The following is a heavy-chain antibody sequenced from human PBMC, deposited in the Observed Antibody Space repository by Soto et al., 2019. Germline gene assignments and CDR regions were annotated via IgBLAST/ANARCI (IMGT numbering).Heavy chain of an antibody. CDR1: GGSFSGYH. CDR2: INHSGST. V-gene: IGHV4-34*01. D-gene: IGHD5-12*01. J-gene: IGHJ1*01. CDR3: ARGEGGYDYRFRAYFQH. Sequence: QVQLQQWGAGLLKPSETLSLTCAVYGGSFSGYHWSWIRQPPGKGLEWIGEINHSGSTNYNPSLKSRVTISVXXSXNXXSLKLSSVTAADTAVYYCARGEGGYDYRFRAYFQHWGQGTLVTVSS.